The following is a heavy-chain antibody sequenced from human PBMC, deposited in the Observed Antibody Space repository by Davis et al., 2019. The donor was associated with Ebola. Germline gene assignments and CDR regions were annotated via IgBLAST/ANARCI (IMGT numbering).Heavy chain of an antibody. D-gene: IGHD2-2*02. CDR2: IYWDDDK. J-gene: IGHJ4*02. CDR3: AHSRFEPAAIV. V-gene: IGHV2-5*08. CDR1: GGSISSSHWW. Sequence: TLSLTCTVSGGSISSSHWWSWVRQPPGKALEWLALIYWDDDKRYSPSLKSRLTITKDTSKNQVVLTMTNMDPVDTATYYCAHSRFEPAAIVWGQGTLVTVSS.